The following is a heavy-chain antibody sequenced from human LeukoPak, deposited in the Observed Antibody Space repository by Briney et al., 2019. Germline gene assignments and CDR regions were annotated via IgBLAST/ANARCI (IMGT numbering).Heavy chain of an antibody. D-gene: IGHD4/OR15-4a*01. J-gene: IGHJ4*02. CDR2: ISYDGNSQ. V-gene: IGHV3-30-3*01. CDR1: GFTFSTYA. Sequence: QTGGSLRLSCAASGFTFSTYAVHWVRQAPGKGLEWVAFISYDGNSQYYADSVKGRFTISRDNSKNTMYLQMDSLKAADTAVYYCARDWLLSGDDYDPTHLFDYWGQGTLVTVSS. CDR3: ARDWLLSGDDYDPTHLFDY.